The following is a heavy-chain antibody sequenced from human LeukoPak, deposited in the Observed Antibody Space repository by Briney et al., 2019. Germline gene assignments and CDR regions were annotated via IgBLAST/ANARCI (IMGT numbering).Heavy chain of an antibody. CDR3: ARFGAYCGGDCYSGDWFDP. Sequence: SETLSLTCTVSGDSISSGSYYWSWIRQPAGKGLEWIGRIYTSGSTNYNPSLKSRVTISVDTSKNQFSLKLSSVTAADTAVYYCARFGAYCGGDCYSGDWFDPWGQGTLVTVSS. J-gene: IGHJ5*02. CDR2: IYTSGST. V-gene: IGHV4-61*02. D-gene: IGHD2-21*02. CDR1: GDSISSGSYY.